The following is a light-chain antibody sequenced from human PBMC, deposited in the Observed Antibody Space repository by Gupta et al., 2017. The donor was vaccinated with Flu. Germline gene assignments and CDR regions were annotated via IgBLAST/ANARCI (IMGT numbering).Light chain of an antibody. CDR2: EVS. CDR1: SSDVGGYNY. J-gene: IGLJ1*01. Sequence: QSALTQPASVSGSPGKSITISCTGTSSDVGGYNYVSWYQQHPGKAPKLIIYEVSNRPSGVSNRFSGSKSGNTASLTISGLQAEDEADYYGSSFTSSSTLVFGTGTKVTVL. CDR3: SSFTSSSTLV. V-gene: IGLV2-14*01.